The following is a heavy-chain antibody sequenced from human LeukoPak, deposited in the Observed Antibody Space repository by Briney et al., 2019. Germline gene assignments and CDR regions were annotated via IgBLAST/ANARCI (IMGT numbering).Heavy chain of an antibody. J-gene: IGHJ4*02. CDR1: GYTFTGYY. CDR3: ARGRGAVAGTWESYFDY. V-gene: IGHV1-2*02. D-gene: IGHD6-19*01. Sequence: ASVKVSCKASGYTFTGYYMHWVRQAPGQGLEWMGWINPNSGGTNYAQMFQGRVTMTRDTSISTAYMDLSRLRSDDTAVYYCARGRGAVAGTWESYFDYWGQGTLVTVSS. CDR2: INPNSGGT.